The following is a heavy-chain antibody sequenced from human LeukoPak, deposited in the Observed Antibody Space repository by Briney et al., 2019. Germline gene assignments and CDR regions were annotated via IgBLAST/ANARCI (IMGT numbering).Heavy chain of an antibody. CDR3: SRGGLYRYSGTSGDY. CDR2: IKQDGSEK. J-gene: IGHJ4*02. Sequence: GGSLRLSCAASEFTFSSYWMSWVRQAPGQGLEWVANIKQDGSEKYYVDSVKGRFTISRDNAKNSLFLQMDSVTGEDTAVYYCSRGGLYRYSGTSGDYWGQGTLVTVSS. CDR1: EFTFSSYW. V-gene: IGHV3-7*01. D-gene: IGHD1-26*01.